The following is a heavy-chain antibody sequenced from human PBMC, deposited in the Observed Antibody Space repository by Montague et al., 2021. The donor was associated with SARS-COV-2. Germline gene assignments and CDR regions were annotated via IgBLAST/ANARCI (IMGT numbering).Heavy chain of an antibody. D-gene: IGHD6-19*01. CDR1: GGSIRSSNW. CDR3: ARVFSLGYSSDWHPYVFSDY. V-gene: IGHV4-4*02. Sequence: SETLSLTCGVSGGSIRSSNWWSWVRQSPGKGLEWIGEIYHSGSTNNNPSLKSRVTISVDKSKNQFSLKLSSVTAADTAVYFCARVFSLGYSSDWHPYVFSDYWGQGTLVIVSS. J-gene: IGHJ4*02. CDR2: IYHSGST.